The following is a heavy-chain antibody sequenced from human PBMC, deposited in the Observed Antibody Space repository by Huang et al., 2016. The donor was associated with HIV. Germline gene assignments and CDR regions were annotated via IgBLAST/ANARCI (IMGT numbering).Heavy chain of an antibody. D-gene: IGHD3-10*01. V-gene: IGHV3-74*01. J-gene: IGHJ4*02. Sequence: VQMVESGGGLVQPGGSLRLSCATSGFTFSSYWMHWVRQVPGMWRVWGSHINIDGGRTSYSDSVKGRSPISRDNAENTLFLQMNNLRAEDTAVYYRVTASGIYGVYWGQGTLVTVSS. CDR3: VTASGIYGVY. CDR1: GFTFSSYW. CDR2: INIDGGRT.